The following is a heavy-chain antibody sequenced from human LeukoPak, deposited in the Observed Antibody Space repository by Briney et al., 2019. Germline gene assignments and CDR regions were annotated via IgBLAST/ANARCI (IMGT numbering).Heavy chain of an antibody. CDR3: AREGITGTTVVY. J-gene: IGHJ4*02. CDR2: INPSGGST. Sequence: ASVKVSCKASGYTFTSYYMHWVRQAPGQGLEWMGIINPSGGSTGYAQKFQGRVTMTRDTSTSTVYMELSSLRSEDTAVYYCAREGITGTTVVYWGQGTLVTVSS. V-gene: IGHV1-46*01. CDR1: GYTFTSYY. D-gene: IGHD1-20*01.